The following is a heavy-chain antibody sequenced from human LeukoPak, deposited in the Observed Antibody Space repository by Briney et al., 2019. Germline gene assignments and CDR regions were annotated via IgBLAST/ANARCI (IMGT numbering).Heavy chain of an antibody. J-gene: IGHJ3*02. CDR2: ISSSSSYI. CDR3: ARDSPEVYDAFDI. D-gene: IGHD5/OR15-5a*01. V-gene: IGHV3-21*01. Sequence: GGSLRLSCAASGFTFSSYSMNWVRQAPGKGLEWVSSISSSSSYIYYADSVKGRFTISRDNSKNTLYLQMNSLRAEDTAVYYCARDSPEVYDAFDIWGQGTMVTVSS. CDR1: GFTFSSYS.